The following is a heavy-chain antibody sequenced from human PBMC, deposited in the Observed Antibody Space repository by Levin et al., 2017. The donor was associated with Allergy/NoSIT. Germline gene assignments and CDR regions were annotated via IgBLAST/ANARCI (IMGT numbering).Heavy chain of an antibody. CDR3: ARVENYYGSGTFEYFRH. CDR2: ISYRGTT. J-gene: IGHJ1*01. Sequence: SETLSLTCAVSGGSITNNSYFWGWIRQPPGTGPEWVGSISYRGTTYINPSLKSRVTISVDTSKNQFSLKVNSVTAADTALYYCARVENYYGSGTFEYFRHWGQGTLVTVSS. V-gene: IGHV4-39*07. CDR1: GGSITNNSYF. D-gene: IGHD3-10*01.